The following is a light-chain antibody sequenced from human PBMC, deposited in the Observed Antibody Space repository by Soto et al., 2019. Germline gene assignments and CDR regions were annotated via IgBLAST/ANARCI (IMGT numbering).Light chain of an antibody. CDR3: QQYENLPT. V-gene: IGKV1-9*01. CDR2: AAS. CDR1: QGISSF. Sequence: IQLTQTPSSLSASVGDGVTITCRASQGISSFLAWYQQKPGKAPKLLIYAASSLQSGVPSRFSGSGFGTDFTLTITSLQPEDFATYYCQQYENLPTFGQGTRLEI. J-gene: IGKJ5*01.